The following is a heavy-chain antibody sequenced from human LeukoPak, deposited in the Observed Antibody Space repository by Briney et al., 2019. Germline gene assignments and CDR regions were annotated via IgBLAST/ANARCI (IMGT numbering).Heavy chain of an antibody. CDR1: GFTFSNYA. CDR3: AKDLGYYDSSGSGPDAFDI. V-gene: IGHV3-23*01. CDR2: ISGSGGST. Sequence: PGGSLRLSCAASGFTFSNYAMSWVRQAPGKGLEWVSAISGSGGSTYYADSVKGRFTISRDNSKNTLYLQMNSLRAEDTAVYYCAKDLGYYDSSGSGPDAFDIWGQGTMVTVSS. J-gene: IGHJ3*02. D-gene: IGHD3-22*01.